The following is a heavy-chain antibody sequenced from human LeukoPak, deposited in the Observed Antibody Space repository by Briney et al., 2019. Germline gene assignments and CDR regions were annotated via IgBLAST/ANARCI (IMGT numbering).Heavy chain of an antibody. CDR3: TRGDAAIGEEFDY. CDR2: TYHGGTT. Sequence: PSETLSLTRTLSGYSISRGYHWRWIRQPPGKGLEGFGLTYHGGTTHYNPALKSRLTISAGTSKNQFSLRLSPLTAADTAIYDWTRGDAAIGEEFDYWGQGTLLTVSS. J-gene: IGHJ4*02. CDR1: GYSISRGYH. V-gene: IGHV4-38-2*02. D-gene: IGHD2-2*02.